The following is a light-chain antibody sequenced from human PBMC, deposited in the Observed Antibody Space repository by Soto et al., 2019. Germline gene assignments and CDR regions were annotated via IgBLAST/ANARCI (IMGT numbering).Light chain of an antibody. CDR1: SSDAGGYNF. CDR2: EVT. J-gene: IGLJ1*01. CDR3: SSYTTSSTLV. Sequence: QSALTQPASVSGSPGQSITISCTGTSSDAGGYNFVSWYQQHPGKAPKLMIYEVTSRPSGVSNRFSGSKSGNTASLTISGLQPEDEADYYCSSYTTSSTLVFGTGTKVTVL. V-gene: IGLV2-14*03.